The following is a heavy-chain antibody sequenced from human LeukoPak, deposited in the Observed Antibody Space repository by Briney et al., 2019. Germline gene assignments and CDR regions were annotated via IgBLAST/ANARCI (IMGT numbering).Heavy chain of an antibody. D-gene: IGHD2-2*02. CDR1: GFTFSSYS. Sequence: RGSLRLSCAASGFTFSSYSMNWVRQAPGKGLEWVSSISSSNSYIYYADSVKGRFTISRDNAKNSLYLQMNSLRAEDTAVYYCAREGGCSSTSCYNPDYWGQGTLVTVSS. CDR2: ISSSNSYI. CDR3: AREGGCSSTSCYNPDY. J-gene: IGHJ4*02. V-gene: IGHV3-21*01.